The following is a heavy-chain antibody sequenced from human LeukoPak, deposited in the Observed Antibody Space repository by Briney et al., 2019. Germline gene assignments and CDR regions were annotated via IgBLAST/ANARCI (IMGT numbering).Heavy chain of an antibody. V-gene: IGHV3-21*01. D-gene: IGHD4/OR15-4a*01. CDR2: ISSSSSYI. CDR1: GFTFSSYS. CDR3: ARESTMVTPGF. J-gene: IGHJ4*02. Sequence: GGSLRLSCAASGFTFSSYSMNWVRQAPGKGLEWVSSISSSSSYIYYADSVKGRFTISRDNAKNSLYLQMNSPRAEDTAVYYCARESTMVTPGFWGQGTLVTVSS.